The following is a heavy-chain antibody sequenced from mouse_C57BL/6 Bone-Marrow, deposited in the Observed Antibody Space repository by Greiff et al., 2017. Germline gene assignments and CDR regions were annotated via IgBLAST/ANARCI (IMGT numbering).Heavy chain of an antibody. V-gene: IGHV1-59*01. CDR3: ARGWLQYYFDY. Sequence: QVQLQQPGAELVRPGTSVKLSCTASGYTFTSYWMHWVKQRPGKGLEWIGVIDPSDSYTNYNQRFKGKATLTVDTSSSTAYMQLISLTSEDSAVYYCARGWLQYYFDYWGQGTTLTVSS. CDR1: GYTFTSYW. CDR2: IDPSDSYT. D-gene: IGHD2-2*01. J-gene: IGHJ2*01.